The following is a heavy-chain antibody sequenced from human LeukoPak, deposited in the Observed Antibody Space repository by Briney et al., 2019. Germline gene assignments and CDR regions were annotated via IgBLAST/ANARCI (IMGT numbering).Heavy chain of an antibody. J-gene: IGHJ4*02. CDR2: ISWNSGSI. CDR1: GFTFDDYA. Sequence: PGGSLRLSCAASGFTFDDYAMHWVRQAPGKGLEWVSGISWNSGSIGYADSVKGRFTISRDNAKNTLNLQMNSLRAEDTAVYYCARGVFYGGTDYWGQGTLVTVSS. CDR3: ARGVFYGGTDY. V-gene: IGHV3-9*01. D-gene: IGHD4-23*01.